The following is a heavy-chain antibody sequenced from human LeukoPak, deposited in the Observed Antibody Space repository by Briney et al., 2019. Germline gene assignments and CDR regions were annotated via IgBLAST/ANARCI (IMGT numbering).Heavy chain of an antibody. J-gene: IGHJ4*02. CDR3: ARGDSGYRGPNFDY. CDR1: GGTFSSYA. Sequence: SVKVSCKASGGTFSSYAISWVRQAPGQGLECMGRIIPILGIANYAQKFQGRVTITADKSTSTAYMELSSLRSEDTAVYYCARGDSGYRGPNFDYWGQGTLVTVSS. D-gene: IGHD3-22*01. V-gene: IGHV1-69*04. CDR2: IIPILGIA.